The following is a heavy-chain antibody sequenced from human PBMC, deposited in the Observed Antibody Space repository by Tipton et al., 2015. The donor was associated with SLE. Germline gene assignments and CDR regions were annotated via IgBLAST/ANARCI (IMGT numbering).Heavy chain of an antibody. J-gene: IGHJ4*02. Sequence: QLVQSGAEVKKPGASVKVSCKASGYTFTGYFLHWVRQAPGQGLEWLGWTNPDSGATNYAQKFQGRVTMTRDTSIGTAYMELSRLISDDTAVYYCARQELIFGVAAYFFDYWGQGTLVTVSS. CDR1: GYTFTGYF. V-gene: IGHV1-2*02. D-gene: IGHD3-3*01. CDR2: TNPDSGAT. CDR3: ARQELIFGVAAYFFDY.